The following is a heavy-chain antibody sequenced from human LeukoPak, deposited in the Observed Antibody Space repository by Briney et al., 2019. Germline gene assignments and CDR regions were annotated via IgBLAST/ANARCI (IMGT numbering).Heavy chain of an antibody. Sequence: GASVKVSCKASGYTFTSYYMHWVRQAPGQGREGMGIINPSGGSTSYAQKFQGRVTMTRDMSTSTVYMELSSLRSEDTAVYYGARDDGWVKGISLGYWGQGTLVTVSS. J-gene: IGHJ4*02. D-gene: IGHD2/OR15-2a*01. CDR1: GYTFTSYY. V-gene: IGHV1-46*01. CDR2: INPSGGST. CDR3: ARDDGWVKGISLGY.